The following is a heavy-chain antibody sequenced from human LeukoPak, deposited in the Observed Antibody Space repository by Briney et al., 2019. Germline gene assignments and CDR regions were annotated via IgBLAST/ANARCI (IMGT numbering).Heavy chain of an antibody. CDR1: GFTFSTCG. CDR3: AKWGFTYGPGYFVY. CDR2: ISGNDDGT. J-gene: IGHJ4*02. D-gene: IGHD3-10*01. Sequence: GGSLRLSCTASGFTFSTCGMTWVRQAPGKGLEWVSSISGNDDGTYYADFVKGRFTISRDNSKKTLYLQMDSLRAEDMALYYCAKWGFTYGPGYFVYWGQGTLVTVSS. V-gene: IGHV3-23*01.